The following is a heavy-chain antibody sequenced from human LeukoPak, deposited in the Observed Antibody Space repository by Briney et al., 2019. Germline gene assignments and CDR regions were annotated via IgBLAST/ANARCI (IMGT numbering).Heavy chain of an antibody. Sequence: YPSDTLSLTCNVSGGSISSTSYYWGWIRQPPGKGLKWIGSIYHTGTTYYSPSLQSRVTISVHTSKNQFSLKLSSVTAADTAVYYCARQGCNGGSCYSRAIWFDPWGQGTLVTVSS. CDR2: IYHTGTT. CDR1: GGSISSTSYY. V-gene: IGHV4-39*01. CDR3: ARQGCNGGSCYSRAIWFDP. J-gene: IGHJ5*02. D-gene: IGHD2-15*01.